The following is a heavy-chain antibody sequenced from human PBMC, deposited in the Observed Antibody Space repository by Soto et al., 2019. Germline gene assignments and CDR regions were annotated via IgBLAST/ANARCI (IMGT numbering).Heavy chain of an antibody. Sequence: GGSLRLSCAASGFTFDDYAMHWVRQAPGKGLEWVSGISWNSGSTYYADSVKGRFTISRDNSKNTLYLQMNSLRAEDTAVYYCAKDSGQLDAGYWGQGTLVTVSS. CDR2: ISWNSGST. CDR1: GFTFDDYA. V-gene: IGHV3-23*01. J-gene: IGHJ4*02. CDR3: AKDSGQLDAGY. D-gene: IGHD6-6*01.